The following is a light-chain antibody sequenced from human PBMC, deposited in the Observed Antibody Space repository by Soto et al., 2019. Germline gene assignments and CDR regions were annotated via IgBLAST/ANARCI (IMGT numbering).Light chain of an antibody. CDR1: QSVSSSY. CDR3: QQYGSSTWT. CDR2: GAS. Sequence: EIVLTQPPGTLSLSPGERATLSCRASQSVSSSYLAWYQQKPGQAPRLLIYGASSRATGIPDRFSGSGSGTDFTLTISRLEPEDFAVYYCQQYGSSTWTFGQGTKVDSK. J-gene: IGKJ1*01. V-gene: IGKV3-20*01.